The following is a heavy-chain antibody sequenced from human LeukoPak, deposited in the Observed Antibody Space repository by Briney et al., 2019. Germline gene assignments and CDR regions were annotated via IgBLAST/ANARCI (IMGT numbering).Heavy chain of an antibody. Sequence: PSETLSLTCTVSGGSISSYYWNWIRQPPGKGLEWIGYLYYSGGTNYNPSLKSRVTISVDTSKNQFSLKLSSVTAADTAVYYCARAYCSSTSCYRQTNNWFDPWGQGTLVTVSS. CDR2: LYYSGGT. V-gene: IGHV4-59*08. J-gene: IGHJ5*02. CDR3: ARAYCSSTSCYRQTNNWFDP. CDR1: GGSISSYY. D-gene: IGHD2-2*02.